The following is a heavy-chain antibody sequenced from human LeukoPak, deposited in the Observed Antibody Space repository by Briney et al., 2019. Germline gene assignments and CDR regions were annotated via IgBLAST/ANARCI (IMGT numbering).Heavy chain of an antibody. CDR3: ARSVEGYCSGSNCYSYSYYMDV. CDR1: GGSISSYY. V-gene: IGHV4-59*01. D-gene: IGHD2-15*01. CDR2: IYYSGST. Sequence: PSETLSLTCTVSGGSISSYYWSWIRQPPGKGLEWIGYIYYSGSTNYNPSLKSRVTISVDTSKNQFSLKLSSVTAADTAVYYCARSVEGYCSGSNCYSYSYYMDVWGKGTTVTVSS. J-gene: IGHJ6*03.